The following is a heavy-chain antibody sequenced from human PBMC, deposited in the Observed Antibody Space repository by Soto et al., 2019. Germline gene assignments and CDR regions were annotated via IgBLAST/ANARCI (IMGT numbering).Heavy chain of an antibody. CDR3: ARGSDDFWSGYYTGLDGPCDY. J-gene: IGHJ4*02. D-gene: IGHD3-3*01. V-gene: IGHV3-21*01. Sequence: GGSLRLSCAASGFTFSSYSMNWVRQAPGKGLEWVSSISSSSSYIYYADSVKGRFTISRDNAKNSLYLQMNSLRAEDTAVYYCARGSDDFWSGYYTGLDGPCDYWGQGTLVTVSS. CDR1: GFTFSSYS. CDR2: ISSSSSYI.